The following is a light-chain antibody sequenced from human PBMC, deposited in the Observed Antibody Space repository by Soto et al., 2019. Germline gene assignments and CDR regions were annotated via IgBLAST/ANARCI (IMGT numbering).Light chain of an antibody. Sequence: DIQMTQSPSSPSASVGDSVTITCRASQNISTSLAWYQHKPGKAPKLLMFDVSNLESGVPSRFSGSGSGTDFTLTISSLEPEDFAVYYCQQRSNWPPITFGQGTRLEIK. CDR1: QNISTS. J-gene: IGKJ5*01. V-gene: IGKV1-5*01. CDR2: DVS. CDR3: QQRSNWPPIT.